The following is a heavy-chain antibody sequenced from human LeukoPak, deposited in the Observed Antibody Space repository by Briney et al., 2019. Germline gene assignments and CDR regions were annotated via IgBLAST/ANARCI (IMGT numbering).Heavy chain of an antibody. CDR1: GFRFSSYE. D-gene: IGHD7-27*01. J-gene: IGHJ4*02. Sequence: GGSRRLSCAASGFRFSSYEMNWVRQARGKGLECGSYISSSGKTIYYADSVKGRFTLSRDNAKNSLYLQMNSLRAEDTAVYYCARIHKLGILAHFDYWGQGTLVTVSS. CDR2: ISSSGKTI. V-gene: IGHV3-48*03. CDR3: ARIHKLGILAHFDY.